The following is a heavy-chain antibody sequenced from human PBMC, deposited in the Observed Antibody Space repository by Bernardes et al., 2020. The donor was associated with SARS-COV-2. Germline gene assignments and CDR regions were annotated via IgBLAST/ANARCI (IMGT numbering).Heavy chain of an antibody. Sequence: SETLSLTCGFNGGSFTSYYWSWIRQSPGKGLQWIGEINHSGRTKYNPSLKSRVTISVDTSKNQFSLKLSSVTAADTAVYFCARWYDSSVYSWLDPWGQGTLVTVSS. CDR2: INHSGRT. J-gene: IGHJ5*02. CDR3: ARWYDSSVYSWLDP. V-gene: IGHV4-34*01. CDR1: GGSFTSYY. D-gene: IGHD3-22*01.